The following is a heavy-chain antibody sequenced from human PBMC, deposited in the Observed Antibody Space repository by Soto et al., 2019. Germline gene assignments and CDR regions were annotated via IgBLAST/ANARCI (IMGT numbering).Heavy chain of an antibody. CDR2: IYHSGST. Sequence: SETLSLTCAVSGGSISSGGYSWSWIRQPPGKGLEWIGYIYHSGSTYYNPSLKSRVTISVDMSKNQFSLKLSSVTAADTAVYYCARVRGYVIRYFDLWGRGTLVTVSS. CDR3: ARVRGYVIRYFDL. D-gene: IGHD3-22*01. J-gene: IGHJ2*01. CDR1: GGSISSGGYS. V-gene: IGHV4-30-2*01.